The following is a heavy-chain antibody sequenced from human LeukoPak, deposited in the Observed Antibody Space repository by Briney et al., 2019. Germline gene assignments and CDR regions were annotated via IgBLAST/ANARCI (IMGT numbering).Heavy chain of an antibody. CDR1: GYTFTAYY. CDR3: ARPRLGMKAFDI. CDR2: INPNSGGT. J-gene: IGHJ3*02. V-gene: IGHV1-2*02. D-gene: IGHD7-27*01. Sequence: ASVKVSCKASGYTFTAYYMHWVRQAPGQGLEWMGWINPNSGGTNYAQKFQGRVTITRDTSISTAYMELSRLKSDDTSVYYCARPRLGMKAFDIWGQGTMVTVSS.